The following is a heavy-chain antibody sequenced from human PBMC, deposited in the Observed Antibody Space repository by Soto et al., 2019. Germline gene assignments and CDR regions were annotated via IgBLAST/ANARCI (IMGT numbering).Heavy chain of an antibody. Sequence: PGGSLRLSCAASGFTFSSYAMSWVRQAPGKGLEWVSAISGSGGSTYYADSVKGRFTIYRDNSKNTLYLQMNSLRAEDTAVYYCAKDPLGLWFGGSYDYWGQGTMVTVSS. CDR2: ISGSGGST. D-gene: IGHD3-10*01. J-gene: IGHJ4*02. CDR1: GFTFSSYA. CDR3: AKDPLGLWFGGSYDY. V-gene: IGHV3-23*01.